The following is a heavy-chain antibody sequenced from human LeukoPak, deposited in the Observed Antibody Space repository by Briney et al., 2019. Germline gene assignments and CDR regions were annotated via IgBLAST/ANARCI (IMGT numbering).Heavy chain of an antibody. CDR2: ISGSGGST. J-gene: IGHJ6*02. CDR1: GFTFSSYA. V-gene: IGHV3-23*01. D-gene: IGHD3-9*01. CDR3: AKAPYYDILTGWEDV. Sequence: GGSLRLSCAASGFTFSSYAMSWVRQAPGKGLEWVSAISGSGGSTYYADSVKGRFTISRDNSKNTLYLQMNSLRAEDTAVYYCAKAPYYDILTGWEDVWGQGTTVTVSS.